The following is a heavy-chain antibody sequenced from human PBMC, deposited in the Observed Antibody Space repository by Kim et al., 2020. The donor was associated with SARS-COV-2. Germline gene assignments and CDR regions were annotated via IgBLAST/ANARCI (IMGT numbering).Heavy chain of an antibody. CDR3: ARTRRRITMIVVDPNDAFDI. CDR1: GYTFTSYY. Sequence: ASVKVSCKASGYTFTSYYMHWVRQAPGQGLEWMGIINPSGGSTSYAQKFQGRVTMTRDTSTSTVYMELSSLRSEDTAVYYCARTRRRITMIVVDPNDAFDIWGQGTMVTVSS. J-gene: IGHJ3*02. D-gene: IGHD3-22*01. CDR2: INPSGGST. V-gene: IGHV1-46*01.